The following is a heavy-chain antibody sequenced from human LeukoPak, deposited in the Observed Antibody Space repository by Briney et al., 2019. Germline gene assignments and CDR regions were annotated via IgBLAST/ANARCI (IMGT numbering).Heavy chain of an antibody. J-gene: IGHJ5*02. Sequence: PGGSLRLSCAASGFTFSTYAMSWVRQAPGKGLEWISGLSGNGRSPYYADSVKGRFTISRDNSKNTLYLQMNRLRPEDTAVYYCAKDRVMVQGVIVLQEFDPWGQGTLVTVSS. CDR1: GFTFSTYA. CDR3: AKDRVMVQGVIVLQEFDP. CDR2: LSGNGRSP. D-gene: IGHD3-10*01. V-gene: IGHV3-23*01.